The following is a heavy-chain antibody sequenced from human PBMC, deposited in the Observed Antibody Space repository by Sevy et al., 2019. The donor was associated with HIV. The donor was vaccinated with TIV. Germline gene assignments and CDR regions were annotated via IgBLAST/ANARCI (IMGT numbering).Heavy chain of an antibody. CDR2: INPNRGGT. Sequence: ASVKVSCKASGYTFTGYYMHWVRQAPGQGLEWMGWINPNRGGTNYAQKFQGRVTMSRDTSISTAYMELSRLRSDDTAVYYCARGYTAAAGKDYYYGTDVWGQGTTVTVSS. CDR1: GYTFTGYY. J-gene: IGHJ6*02. V-gene: IGHV1-2*02. CDR3: ARGYTAAAGKDYYYGTDV. D-gene: IGHD6-13*01.